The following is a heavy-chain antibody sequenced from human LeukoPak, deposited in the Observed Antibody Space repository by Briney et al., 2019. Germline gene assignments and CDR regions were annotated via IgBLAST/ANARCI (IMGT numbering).Heavy chain of an antibody. V-gene: IGHV3-30*04. D-gene: IGHD3-10*01. CDR2: ISYDGSNK. J-gene: IGHJ4*02. Sequence: GGSLRLSCAASGFTFSSYAMHWVRQAPGKGLEWVAVISYDGSNKYYADSVKGRFTISRDNSKNTLSLQMNSLRAEDTAVYYCAKEELYYYGSGTYYTLAPFDYWGQGTLVTVSS. CDR1: GFTFSSYA. CDR3: AKEELYYYGSGTYYTLAPFDY.